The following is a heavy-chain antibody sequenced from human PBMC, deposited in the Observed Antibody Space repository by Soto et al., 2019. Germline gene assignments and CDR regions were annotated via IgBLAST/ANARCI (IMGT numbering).Heavy chain of an antibody. D-gene: IGHD3-16*01. CDR2: IKHTGDA. Sequence: SETLSLTCAGSGDSIKTETWWSWLRQLPGTGLEWIGEIKHTGDANANPALRSRVSMSVDRTKNQFFLNLRSVTAADTAVYYCARYGGSYSLNWFDPWGQGTLVTVSS. V-gene: IGHV4-4*02. CDR1: GDSIKTETW. CDR3: ARYGGSYSLNWFDP. J-gene: IGHJ5*02.